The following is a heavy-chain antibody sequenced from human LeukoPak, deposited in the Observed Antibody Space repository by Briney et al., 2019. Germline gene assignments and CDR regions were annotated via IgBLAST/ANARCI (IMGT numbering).Heavy chain of an antibody. D-gene: IGHD3-22*01. Sequence: ASVEVSCKASGFPFTSYAIHWVRQAPGQRIEWMGWVNADNSNTKYSQEFQGRVTITRDTSASTAYMDLNSLRSEDMAVYYCAVGDYYYDTRFDYWGQGTLVTVSS. J-gene: IGHJ4*02. CDR3: AVGDYYYDTRFDY. CDR2: VNADNSNT. CDR1: GFPFTSYA. V-gene: IGHV1-3*03.